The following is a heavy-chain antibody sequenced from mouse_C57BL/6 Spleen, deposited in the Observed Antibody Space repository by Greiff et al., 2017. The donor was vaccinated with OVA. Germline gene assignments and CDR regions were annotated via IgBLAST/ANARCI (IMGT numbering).Heavy chain of an antibody. Sequence: QVQLQQPGAELVKPGASVKLSCKASGYTFTSYWMHWVKQRPGQGLEWIGRIYPNSGGTKYNEKFKSKATLTVDKPSSTAYMQLSSLTSEDSAVYYCARGDYYYGSSYGYFDVWGTGTTVTVSS. CDR2: IYPNSGGT. CDR3: ARGDYYYGSSYGYFDV. J-gene: IGHJ1*03. CDR1: GYTFTSYW. D-gene: IGHD1-1*01. V-gene: IGHV1-72*01.